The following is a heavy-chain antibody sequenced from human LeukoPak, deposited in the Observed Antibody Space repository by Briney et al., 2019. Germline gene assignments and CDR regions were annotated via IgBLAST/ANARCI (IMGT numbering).Heavy chain of an antibody. D-gene: IGHD3-16*01. Sequence: SETLSLTCAVYGGSFSGYYWSWIRQPPGKGLEWIGEINHSGSTNYNPSLKSRVTISVDTSKNQFSLKLSSVTAADTAVYYCAVSLGGSSVPYFDYWGQGTLVTVSS. CDR3: AVSLGGSSVPYFDY. J-gene: IGHJ4*02. CDR2: INHSGST. CDR1: GGSFSGYY. V-gene: IGHV4-34*01.